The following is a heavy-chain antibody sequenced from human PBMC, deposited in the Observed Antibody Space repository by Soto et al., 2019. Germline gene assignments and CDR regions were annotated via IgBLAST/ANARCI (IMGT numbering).Heavy chain of an antibody. V-gene: IGHV3-15*05. J-gene: IGHJ4*02. CDR1: GFYFSNAW. Sequence: EVQLVESGGGLVNPGGSIIISCAASGFYFSNAWMSWVRQVPGKGLEWVGRIKSKTDGGTADFAAPVKGRFILSRDDSKNTLYLQMNSLKTEDSAVYYCTTLPLDFWGQGTLVTVSS. CDR3: TTLPLDF. CDR2: IKSKTDGGTA.